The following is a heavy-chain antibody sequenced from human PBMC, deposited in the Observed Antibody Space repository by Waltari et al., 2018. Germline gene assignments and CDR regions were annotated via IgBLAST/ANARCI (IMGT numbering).Heavy chain of an antibody. Sequence: QVHLQQWGAGLLKPSETLSLTCAVYGGSFSGYYWSWIRQPPGKGREWIGEINHSGSTNYNPSLKSRVTISVDTSKNQFSLNLTSVTAADTAVFYCARGRGGGKQSYYMDVWGKGTTVTVSS. CDR1: GGSFSGYY. CDR2: INHSGST. J-gene: IGHJ6*03. D-gene: IGHD2-15*01. CDR3: ARGRGGGKQSYYMDV. V-gene: IGHV4-34*01.